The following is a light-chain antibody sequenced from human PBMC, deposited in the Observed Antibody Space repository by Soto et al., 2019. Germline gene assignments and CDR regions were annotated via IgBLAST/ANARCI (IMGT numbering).Light chain of an antibody. J-gene: IGKJ1*01. V-gene: IGKV1-5*01. Sequence: GDTVTVTCRASQHIGHWLAWYQHKPGTAPNLLIYDASNLEDGVPSRFRAGGAGTEFPLSISSLQPDDFATYYCQQYDIYPWTFGQGTKVEV. CDR1: QHIGHW. CDR3: QQYDIYPWT. CDR2: DAS.